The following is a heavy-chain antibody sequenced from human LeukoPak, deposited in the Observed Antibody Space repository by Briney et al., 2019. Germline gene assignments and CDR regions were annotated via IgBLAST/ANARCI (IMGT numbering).Heavy chain of an antibody. Sequence: SETLSLTCSVSGGSISTYYWSWIRQPPGKGLEWIGYLYHSGSTNYNTSLKSRVTISVDTSKNELSLKLSSVTAADTAVYYCARGGYSSSDPNDNYYFRMDVWGQGTTVTVSS. V-gene: IGHV4-59*01. CDR1: GGSISTYY. CDR3: ARGGYSSSDPNDNYYFRMDV. CDR2: LYHSGST. J-gene: IGHJ6*02. D-gene: IGHD6-19*01.